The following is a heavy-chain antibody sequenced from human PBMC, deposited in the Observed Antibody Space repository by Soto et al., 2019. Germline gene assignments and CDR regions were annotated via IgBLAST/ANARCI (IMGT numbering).Heavy chain of an antibody. D-gene: IGHD1-26*01. J-gene: IGHJ6*02. V-gene: IGHV4-59*01. CDR3: ERLRSGSYYYYGMDV. Sequence: PSETLSLTYTVSCGSIISYYCSWIRQPPGKGLEWIGYIYYSGSTNYNPSLKSRVTISVDTSKNQFSLKLSSVTAADTAVYYCERLRSGSYYYYGMDVWGQGTTVTVSS. CDR1: CGSIISYY. CDR2: IYYSGST.